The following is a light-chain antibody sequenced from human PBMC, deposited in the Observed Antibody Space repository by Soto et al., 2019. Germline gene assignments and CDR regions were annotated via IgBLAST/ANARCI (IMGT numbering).Light chain of an antibody. CDR2: GAS. CDR1: QSGSSF. Sequence: VLTQYTATLSLSPGVTASLSSRTKQSGSSFLAWHQQTPGRAHRLIIYGASKRATGISDRCSGSESGTDIPLTISRLEPGDSAVYYCQQYGRSPPFGQGTRLEIK. CDR3: QQYGRSPP. J-gene: IGKJ5*01. V-gene: IGKV3-20*01.